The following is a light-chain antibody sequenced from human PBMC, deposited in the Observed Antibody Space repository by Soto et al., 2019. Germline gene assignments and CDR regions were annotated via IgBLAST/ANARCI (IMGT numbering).Light chain of an antibody. CDR2: DVS. CDR1: SSDVGAYNY. J-gene: IGLJ2*01. Sequence: QSVLTQPASVSGSPGQSVTISCTGTSSDVGAYNYVSWYQQHPGKAPKLMIYDVSSRPSGVSNRFSGSKSGNTASLTISGLQAEDEAEYYCTSYTSTSTVVFGGGTKLTVL. V-gene: IGLV2-14*01. CDR3: TSYTSTSTVV.